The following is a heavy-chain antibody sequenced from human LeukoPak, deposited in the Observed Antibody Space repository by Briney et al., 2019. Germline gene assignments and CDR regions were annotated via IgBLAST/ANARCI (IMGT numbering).Heavy chain of an antibody. V-gene: IGHV4-39*07. Sequence: SETLSLTCTVSGDSFSSVTDYWAWIRQPPGKGLEWIASGDYSGGTYYNPSLESRVTISVDTSKNQFSLKLSSATAADTAVYYCARVPPDVWFDPWGQGTLVTVSS. D-gene: IGHD1-14*01. J-gene: IGHJ5*02. CDR1: GDSFSSVTDY. CDR2: GDYSGGT. CDR3: ARVPPDVWFDP.